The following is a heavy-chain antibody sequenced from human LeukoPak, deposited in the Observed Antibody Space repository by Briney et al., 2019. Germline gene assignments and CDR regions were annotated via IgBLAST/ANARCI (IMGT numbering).Heavy chain of an antibody. Sequence: SETLSLTCTVSGGSISSGGYYWSWIRQHPGKGLEWIGYIYHSGSTYYNPSLKSRVTVSVDRSKNQFSLKLSSVTAADTAVYYCARLWTTYYYFDYWGQGTLVTVSS. D-gene: IGHD3/OR15-3a*01. V-gene: IGHV4-31*03. J-gene: IGHJ4*02. CDR1: GGSISSGGYY. CDR2: IYHSGST. CDR3: ARLWTTYYYFDY.